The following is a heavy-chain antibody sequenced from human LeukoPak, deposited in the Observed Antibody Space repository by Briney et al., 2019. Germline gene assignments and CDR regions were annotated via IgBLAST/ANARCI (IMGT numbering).Heavy chain of an antibody. Sequence: GGSLRLSCAASGFSFSTYWMNWVRQAQGKGPEWLANIRQDGGEVHYVDSVKGRFTVSRDNAKNSLYLQMNNLRAGDTAVYYCARDVVRDSWSDHWGQGTQVTVSS. CDR2: IRQDGGEV. J-gene: IGHJ5*02. D-gene: IGHD4-23*01. CDR1: GFSFSTYW. CDR3: ARDVVRDSWSDH. V-gene: IGHV3-7*01.